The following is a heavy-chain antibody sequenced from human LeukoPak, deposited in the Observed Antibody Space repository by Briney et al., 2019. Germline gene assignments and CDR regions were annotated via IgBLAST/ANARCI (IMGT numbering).Heavy chain of an antibody. D-gene: IGHD3-3*01. CDR2: ISGSGGST. V-gene: IGHV3-23*01. J-gene: IGHJ6*02. Sequence: PGGSLRLSCAASGFTFSSYAMSWVRQAPGKGLEWVSAISGSGGSTCYADSVKGRFTISRDNAKNSLYLQMNSLRAEDTAVYYCARDAPSIRFLEWSPYYYGMDVWGQGTTVTVSS. CDR3: ARDAPSIRFLEWSPYYYGMDV. CDR1: GFTFSSYA.